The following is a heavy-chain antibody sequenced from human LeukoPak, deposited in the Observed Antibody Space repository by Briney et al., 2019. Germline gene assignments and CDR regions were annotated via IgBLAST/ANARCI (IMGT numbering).Heavy chain of an antibody. CDR2: IYTSGST. D-gene: IGHD6-13*01. J-gene: IGHJ4*02. Sequence: SETLSLTCTVSGGSISSYYWSWIRQPAGKGQEWIGRIYTSGSTNYNPSLKSRVTMSVDTSKNQFSLKLSSVTAADTAVYYCARGPRVSTQIAATGILDYWGQGTLVTVSS. CDR3: ARGPRVSTQIAATGILDY. V-gene: IGHV4-4*07. CDR1: GGSISSYY.